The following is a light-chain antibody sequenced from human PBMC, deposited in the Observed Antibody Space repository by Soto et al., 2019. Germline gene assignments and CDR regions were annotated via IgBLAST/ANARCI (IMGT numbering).Light chain of an antibody. CDR1: SSDVGSYNL. V-gene: IGLV2-23*02. CDR3: CSYAGSSTFLYV. J-gene: IGLJ1*01. CDR2: EVS. Sequence: HSELNQPASVSGSPGQAIPISCTGTSSDVGSYNLVSWYQQHPGKAPKLMIYEVSKRPSGVSNRFSGSKSGNTASLTISGLQAEDEADYYCCSYAGSSTFLYVFGTGTKVTVL.